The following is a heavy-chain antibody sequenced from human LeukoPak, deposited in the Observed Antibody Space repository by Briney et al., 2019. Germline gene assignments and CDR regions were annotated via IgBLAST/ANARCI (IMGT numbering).Heavy chain of an antibody. Sequence: ASVKVSCQASGYTFTSYGISWVRQAPGQGLEWMGWISAYNGNTNYAQKLQGRVTMTTDTSTSTAYMELSSLRSDDTAVYYCARLIRYCSSTSCPWVLDYYYYMDVWGKGTTVTVSS. D-gene: IGHD2-2*01. V-gene: IGHV1-18*01. J-gene: IGHJ6*03. CDR1: GYTFTSYG. CDR3: ARLIRYCSSTSCPWVLDYYYYMDV. CDR2: ISAYNGNT.